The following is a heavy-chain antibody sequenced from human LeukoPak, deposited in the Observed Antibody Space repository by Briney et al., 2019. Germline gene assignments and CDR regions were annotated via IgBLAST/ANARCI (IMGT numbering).Heavy chain of an antibody. CDR2: IYGGGST. V-gene: IGHV3-66*01. CDR1: GFTFSSNS. CDR3: ATLAVAGAENAFDF. D-gene: IGHD6-19*01. Sequence: GGSLRLSCAASGFTFSSNSMNWVRQAPGKGLEWVSVIYGGGSTYYADSVKGRFTISGDNSKNTLYLQMNSLRAEDTAVYYCATLAVAGAENAFDFWGLGTMVTVSS. J-gene: IGHJ3*01.